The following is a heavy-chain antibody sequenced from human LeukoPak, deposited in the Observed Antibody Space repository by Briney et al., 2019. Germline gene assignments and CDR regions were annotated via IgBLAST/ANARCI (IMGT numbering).Heavy chain of an antibody. CDR2: INSDGSST. J-gene: IGHJ4*02. V-gene: IGHV3-74*01. CDR3: ARARLYSGSPDFDY. D-gene: IGHD1-26*01. Sequence: GGSLRLSCAASGFTFSSYWIHWVRQAPGKGLVWVSRINSDGSSTSYADSVKGRFTISRDNAKNTLYLQMNSLRAEDTAVYYCARARLYSGSPDFDYWGQGTLVTVSS. CDR1: GFTFSSYW.